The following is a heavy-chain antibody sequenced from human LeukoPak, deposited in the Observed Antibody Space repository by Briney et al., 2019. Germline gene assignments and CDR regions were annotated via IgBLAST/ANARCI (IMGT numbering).Heavy chain of an antibody. D-gene: IGHD6-19*01. V-gene: IGHV1-2*02. CDR1: GYTFTGYY. Sequence: GASVMVSCKASGYTFTGYYLHWVRQAPGQGLEWMGWINPNSGEANYAQRFQDRVTMTWDTSISTAYMELSSLRSDDTAVFYCARLSGSASPHYFDCWGQGTLLTVAS. J-gene: IGHJ4*02. CDR3: ARLSGSASPHYFDC. CDR2: INPNSGEA.